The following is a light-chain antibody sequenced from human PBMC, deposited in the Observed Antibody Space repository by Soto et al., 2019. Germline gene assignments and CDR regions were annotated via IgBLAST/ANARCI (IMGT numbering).Light chain of an antibody. J-gene: IGLJ3*02. CDR3: QSYDSSLSGWV. Sequence: QLVLTQPPSVSGAPGQRVTISCTGNSSNIGAGFDVHWYQHLPGTAPKLLIYGNNNRPSGVPDRFSGSKSGTSASLAITGLQAEDEADYHCQSYDSSLSGWVFGGGTKVTVL. V-gene: IGLV1-40*01. CDR2: GNN. CDR1: SSNIGAGFD.